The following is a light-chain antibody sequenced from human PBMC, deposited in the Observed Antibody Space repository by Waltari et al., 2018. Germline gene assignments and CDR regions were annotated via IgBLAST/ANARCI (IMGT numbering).Light chain of an antibody. J-gene: IGKJ1*01. Sequence: EIVMTQSPATLSVSPGDRATLSCRASQSVSSNLAWYQQKPGQAPRLLIDGASTRATGIPARFSGSWSGTEFTLTISSLQSEDFAVYYCQQYNNWPPWTFGQGTKVDI. V-gene: IGKV3-15*01. CDR3: QQYNNWPPWT. CDR1: QSVSSN. CDR2: GAS.